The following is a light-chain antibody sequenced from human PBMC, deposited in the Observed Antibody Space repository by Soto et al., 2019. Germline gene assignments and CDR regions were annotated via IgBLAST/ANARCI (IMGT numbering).Light chain of an antibody. CDR3: QQSYITPRT. V-gene: IGKV1-39*01. CDR1: QTIDVY. J-gene: IGKJ1*01. Sequence: IQMTQSPSSLSASVGDRVAITCRASQTIDVYLNWYLQKPGRAPQLLIYAASKLHSGVPSRFSGSGSGTDFTLTISSLQPDDSATYFCQQSYITPRTFGQGTKVDIK. CDR2: AAS.